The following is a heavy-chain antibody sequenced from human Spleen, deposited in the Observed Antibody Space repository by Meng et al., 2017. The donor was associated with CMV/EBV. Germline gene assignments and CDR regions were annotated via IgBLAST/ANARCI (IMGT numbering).Heavy chain of an antibody. CDR1: GGSFSGYY. V-gene: IGHV4-34*01. CDR2: INHSGST. J-gene: IGHJ5*02. D-gene: IGHD4-11*01. CDR3: AREKTSSNKNWFDP. Sequence: SETLSLTCAVYGGSFSGYYWSWIRQPPGKGLEWIGEINHSGSTNYNPSLKSRVTISVDMSKNHLSLKLRSVIAADTAVYYCAREKTSSNKNWFDPWGQGTLVTVSS.